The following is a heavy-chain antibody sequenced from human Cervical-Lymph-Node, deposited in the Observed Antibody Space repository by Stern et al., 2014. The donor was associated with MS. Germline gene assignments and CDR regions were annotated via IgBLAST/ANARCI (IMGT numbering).Heavy chain of an antibody. J-gene: IGHJ6*02. CDR1: GGTFNRHA. D-gene: IGHD6-19*01. V-gene: IGHV1-69*01. CDR2: ILPMSGKT. Sequence: QVQLVQSGAEVKKPGSSVKVSCKASGGTFNRHAFSWVRQAPRQGLEWMGGILPMSGKTHYAQKFKDRVKLIADEFTTTAFMELSSLRSEDAAVYYCASSYTGWDNPYHFYGMDVWGQGTAVTVSS. CDR3: ASSYTGWDNPYHFYGMDV.